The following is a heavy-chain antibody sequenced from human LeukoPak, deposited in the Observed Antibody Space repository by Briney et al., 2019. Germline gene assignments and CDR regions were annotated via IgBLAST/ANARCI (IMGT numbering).Heavy chain of an antibody. J-gene: IGHJ4*02. V-gene: IGHV3-11*03. CDR2: ISNSGHYT. CDR1: AFTLSDYY. CDR3: ARSRGAGPGAYFDY. Sequence: PGGSLRLSCAASAFTLSDYYMSWIRQAPGQGLEWVSYISNSGHYTNYADSVEGRFTISRDNAENSLYLQMSSLRAEDTAVYYCARSRGAGPGAYFDYWGQGTLVTVTS. D-gene: IGHD6-19*01.